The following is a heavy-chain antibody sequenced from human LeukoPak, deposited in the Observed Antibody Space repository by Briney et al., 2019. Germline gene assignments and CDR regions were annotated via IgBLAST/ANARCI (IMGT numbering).Heavy chain of an antibody. J-gene: IGHJ4*02. CDR3: ARDGDAPIDEWELRGRFDY. V-gene: IGHV4-34*01. Sequence: PSETLSLTCAVYGGSFSGYYWSWIRQPPGKGLEWIGEINHSGSTNYNPSLKSRVTISVDTSKNQFSLKLSSVTAADTAVYYCARDGDAPIDEWELRGRFDYWGQGTLVTVSS. CDR1: GGSFSGYY. CDR2: INHSGST. D-gene: IGHD1-26*01.